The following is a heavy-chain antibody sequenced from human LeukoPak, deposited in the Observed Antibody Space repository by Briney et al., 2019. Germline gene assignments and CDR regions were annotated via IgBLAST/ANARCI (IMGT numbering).Heavy chain of an antibody. Sequence: GGSLRLSCAASGFTVSSYYMTWVRQAPGRGLEWVSVMYSGGSTYYADSVKGRVAISRDNSQNTVFLQMNSVRVEDTAVYYCARSYSNHLFGMDVWGQGTAVTVSS. V-gene: IGHV3-66*01. D-gene: IGHD4-11*01. J-gene: IGHJ6*02. CDR1: GFTVSSYY. CDR3: ARSYSNHLFGMDV. CDR2: MYSGGST.